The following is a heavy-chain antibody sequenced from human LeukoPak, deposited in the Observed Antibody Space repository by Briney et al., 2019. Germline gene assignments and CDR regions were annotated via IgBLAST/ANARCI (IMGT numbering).Heavy chain of an antibody. D-gene: IGHD5-12*01. J-gene: IGHJ6*02. V-gene: IGHV3-74*01. CDR3: ARDPYSGYDRSLDV. CDR1: GFTFSSYW. CDR2: INGDGSST. Sequence: GGSLRLSCAASGFTFSSYWMLWVRQAPGKGLVWVSRINGDGSSTNYADSVRGRFTVSRDSAKNTLYLQMNSLRAEDTAVFYCARDPYSGYDRSLDVWGQGTAVTVSS.